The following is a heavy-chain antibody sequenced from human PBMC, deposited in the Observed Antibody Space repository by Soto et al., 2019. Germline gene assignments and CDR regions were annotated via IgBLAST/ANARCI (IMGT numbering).Heavy chain of an antibody. D-gene: IGHD6-13*01. CDR1: GGSISSYY. CDR3: ARNGLRPAAAGDYYYYYMDV. V-gene: IGHV4-59*08. CDR2: IYYSGST. J-gene: IGHJ6*03. Sequence: SETLSLTCTVSGGSISSYYWSWIRQPPGKGLEWIGYIYYSGSTNYNPSLKSRVTISVDTSKDQFSLKLSSVTAADTAVYYCARNGLRPAAAGDYYYYYMDVWGKGTTVPSP.